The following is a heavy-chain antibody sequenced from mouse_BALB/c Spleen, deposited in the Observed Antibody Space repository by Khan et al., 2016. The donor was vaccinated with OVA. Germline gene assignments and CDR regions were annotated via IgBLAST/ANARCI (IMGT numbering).Heavy chain of an antibody. V-gene: IGHV5-6*01. J-gene: IGHJ3*01. Sequence: EVQLVESGGDLVKPGGSLKLSCVASGFTFSTYGMSWVRQTPDKRLEWVAALSSGGSYTYYPDSVKGRFIISRDNAKNTLYLQMSSLKSEDTAMYYCTRLAYYYNSEGFAYWGQVTLVTVSA. CDR1: GFTFSTYG. CDR3: TRLAYYYNSEGFAY. CDR2: LSSGGSYT. D-gene: IGHD1-1*01.